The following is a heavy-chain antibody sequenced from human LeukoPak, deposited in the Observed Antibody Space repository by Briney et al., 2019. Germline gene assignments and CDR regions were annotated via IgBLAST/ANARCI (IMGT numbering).Heavy chain of an antibody. CDR3: AKDEVVPGYYYTDV. D-gene: IGHD2-2*01. Sequence: PGGSLRLSCAASGFIFSNYAMQWVRQAPGMGLGWVAFIQYDGGNTYYADSVTGRFTISRDNSKSTLYLQMNRLNADDTAVYYCAKDEVVPGYYYTDVWGRGTTVTISS. V-gene: IGHV3-30*02. CDR2: IQYDGGNT. J-gene: IGHJ6*03. CDR1: GFIFSNYA.